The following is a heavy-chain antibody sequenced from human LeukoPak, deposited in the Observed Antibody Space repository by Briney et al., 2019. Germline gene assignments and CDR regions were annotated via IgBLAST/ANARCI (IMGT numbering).Heavy chain of an antibody. CDR1: GGTFSSYA. CDR3: AREDDGFAFDI. Sequence: ASVKVSCKASGGTFSSYAISWVRQAPGQGLEWMGWINPNSGGTNYAQKFQGWVTMTRDTSISTAYMELSRLRSDDTAVYYCAREDDGFAFDIWGQGTMVTVSS. V-gene: IGHV1-2*04. J-gene: IGHJ3*02. CDR2: INPNSGGT. D-gene: IGHD3-10*01.